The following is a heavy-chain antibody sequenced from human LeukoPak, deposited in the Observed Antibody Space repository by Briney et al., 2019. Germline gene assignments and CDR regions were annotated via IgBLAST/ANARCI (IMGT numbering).Heavy chain of an antibody. CDR2: IGGSGASI. D-gene: IGHD3-10*02. J-gene: IGHJ6*04. CDR3: AELGITMIGGV. Sequence: GGSLRLSCAASGFTFSNYAMSWVRQAPGKGLEWVSSIGGSGASIYYADSVKGRFTISRDNAKNSLYLQMNSLRAEDTAVYYCAELGITMIGGVWGKGTTVTISS. CDR1: GFTFSNYA. V-gene: IGHV3-23*01.